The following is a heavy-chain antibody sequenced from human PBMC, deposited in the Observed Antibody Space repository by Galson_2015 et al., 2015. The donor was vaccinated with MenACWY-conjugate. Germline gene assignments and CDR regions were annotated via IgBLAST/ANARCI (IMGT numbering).Heavy chain of an antibody. CDR2: IDPGSGGT. CDR1: GYTFTTYY. Sequence: SVKVSCKASGYTFTTYYMHWMRQAPGQGLEWMGRIDPGSGGTDFAQKFQGRVTMTRDTSISTAYMEFSRLRSDDTAVYYCAREDMIRGNDAPIDYWGQGALVTVSS. J-gene: IGHJ4*02. CDR3: AREDMIRGNDAPIDY. V-gene: IGHV1-2*06. D-gene: IGHD3-16*01.